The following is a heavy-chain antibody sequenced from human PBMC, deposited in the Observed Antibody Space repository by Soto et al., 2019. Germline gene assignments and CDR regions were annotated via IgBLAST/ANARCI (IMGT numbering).Heavy chain of an antibody. J-gene: IGHJ1*01. D-gene: IGHD6-13*01. CDR3: AHIMRQQLVSAAEYFQH. V-gene: IGHV2-5*02. Sequence: SGPTLVNPTQTLALTCTFSGFSLSTSGVGVGWIRQPPGKALEWLALIYWDDDKRYSPSLKSRLTITKDTSKNQVVLTMTNMDPVDTATYYCAHIMRQQLVSAAEYFQHWGQGTLVTVSS. CDR2: IYWDDDK. CDR1: GFSLSTSGVG.